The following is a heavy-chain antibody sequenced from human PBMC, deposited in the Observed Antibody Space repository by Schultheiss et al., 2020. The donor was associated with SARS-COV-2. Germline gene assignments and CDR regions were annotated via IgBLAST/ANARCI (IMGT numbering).Heavy chain of an antibody. CDR3: ARGDAYCGGDCYALFDY. J-gene: IGHJ4*02. V-gene: IGHV4-59*02. D-gene: IGHD2-21*01. CDR2: IYHSGST. Sequence: SETLSLTCTVSGVSVSSSYWSWIRQPPGKGLEWIGYIYHSGSTYYNPSLKSRVTISVDRSKNQFSLKLSSVTAADTAVYYCARGDAYCGGDCYALFDYWGQGTLVTVSS. CDR1: GVSVSSSY.